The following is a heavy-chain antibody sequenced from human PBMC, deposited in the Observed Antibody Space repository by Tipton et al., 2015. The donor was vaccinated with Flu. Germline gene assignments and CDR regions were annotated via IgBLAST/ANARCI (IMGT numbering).Heavy chain of an antibody. CDR1: TFSVSGIVY. CDR2: FYPSGTS. D-gene: IGHD2-2*01. V-gene: IGHV4-38-2*02. J-gene: IGHJ5*02. CDR3: AREGTKLFGFCSSNNCFYDS. Sequence: TLSLTCSVSTFSVSGIVYWGWIRQSPGKGLEWLGSFYPSGTSYYNPSVKSRVTISLDTSKGHSSLNLRSVTAGDTAVYYCAREGTKLFGFCSSNNCFYDSWGQGTLVTVSS.